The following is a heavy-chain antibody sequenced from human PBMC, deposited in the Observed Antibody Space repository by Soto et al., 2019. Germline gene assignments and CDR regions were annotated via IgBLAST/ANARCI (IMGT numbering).Heavy chain of an antibody. Sequence: QVQLVQSGAEVKKPGSSVKVSCKASGGTFSSYTFSWVRQAPGQVLEWMGRIVPILGIGNYAQKFQGSVTITADKSTSTAYMELSSLRSEDTAVYYCAREIAVAGKTSDVFDIWGQGTMVTVSS. CDR1: GGTFSSYT. CDR3: AREIAVAGKTSDVFDI. CDR2: IVPILGIG. V-gene: IGHV1-69*02. D-gene: IGHD6-19*01. J-gene: IGHJ3*02.